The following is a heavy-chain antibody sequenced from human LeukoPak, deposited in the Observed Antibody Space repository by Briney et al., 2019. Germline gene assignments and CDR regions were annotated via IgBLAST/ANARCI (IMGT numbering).Heavy chain of an antibody. D-gene: IGHD4-17*01. J-gene: IGHJ4*02. CDR2: ISAYNGNT. CDR1: GGTFSSYA. CDR3: ARGGTVTTPDY. Sequence: GASVKVSCKASGGTFSSYAISWVRQAPGQGLEWMGWISAYNGNTNYAQKLQGRVTMTTDTSTSTAYMELRSLRSEDTAVYYCARGGTVTTPDYWGQGTLVTVSS. V-gene: IGHV1-18*01.